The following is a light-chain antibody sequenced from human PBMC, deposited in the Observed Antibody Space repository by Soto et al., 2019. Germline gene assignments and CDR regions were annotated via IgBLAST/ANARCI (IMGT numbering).Light chain of an antibody. CDR1: QGIRNE. CDR3: LQHNTYPPT. Sequence: DIQMTQSPSSLSASVGDRVTIICRASQGIRNELGWYQQKLGKAPKRLIYLASNLQSGVPSRFSGNGSGTEFTLTISSLQPEDFETYYCLQHNTYPPTFGQGTKVEVK. CDR2: LAS. J-gene: IGKJ1*01. V-gene: IGKV1-17*01.